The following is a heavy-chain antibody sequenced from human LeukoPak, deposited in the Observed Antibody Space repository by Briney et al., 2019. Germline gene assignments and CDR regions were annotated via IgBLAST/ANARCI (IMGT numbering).Heavy chain of an antibody. V-gene: IGHV5-51*01. CDR2: IYPGDSDT. Sequence: GESLKISCKGSGYSFTSYWVGWVRQMPGKGLEWMGIIYPGDSDTRYSPSFQGQVTISADKSISTAYLQWSSLKASDTAMYHCARRYDYYGSGSYYFDYWGQGTLVTVSS. D-gene: IGHD3-10*01. J-gene: IGHJ4*02. CDR1: GYSFTSYW. CDR3: ARRYDYYGSGSYYFDY.